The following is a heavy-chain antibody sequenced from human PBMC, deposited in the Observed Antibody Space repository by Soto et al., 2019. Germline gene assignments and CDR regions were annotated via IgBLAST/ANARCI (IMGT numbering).Heavy chain of an antibody. V-gene: IGHV1-46*01. D-gene: IGHD2-2*01. CDR3: ARVSTRTTAPDY. Sequence: ASVKVSCKASGYAFTSYYMHWVRQAPGQGLEWMGIINPSGGSTSYAQKFQGRVTMTRDTSTSTVYMELSSLRSEDTAVYYCARVSTRTTAPDYWGQGTLVTVSS. CDR2: INPSGGST. CDR1: GYAFTSYY. J-gene: IGHJ4*02.